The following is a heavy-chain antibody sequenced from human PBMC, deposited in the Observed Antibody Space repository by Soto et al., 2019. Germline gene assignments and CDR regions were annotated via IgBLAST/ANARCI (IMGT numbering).Heavy chain of an antibody. D-gene: IGHD2-21*02. J-gene: IGHJ6*02. V-gene: IGHV3-30-3*01. Sequence: GGSLRLSCAASGFTFSSYAMDWVRQAPGKGLDWVAVISYDGSNKYYADSVKGRFTISRDNSKNTLYLQMNSLRAEDTAVYYCARGDCGGDCTIHYYYYYGMDVWGQGTTVTVYS. CDR3: ARGDCGGDCTIHYYYYYGMDV. CDR2: ISYDGSNK. CDR1: GFTFSSYA.